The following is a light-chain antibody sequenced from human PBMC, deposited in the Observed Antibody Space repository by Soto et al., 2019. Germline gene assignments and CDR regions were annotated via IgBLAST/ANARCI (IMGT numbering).Light chain of an antibody. CDR2: EAS. CDR1: ESVSSR. CDR3: QQYNYYRT. J-gene: IGKJ1*01. Sequence: DIQMTQSPFSLSASVGDRVTITCRASESVSSRVAWYQQKPGKAPKLLISEASSVDSGVPSRFSGGGSGTEFTLTISSLQPDDFATYYCQQYNYYRTFGQGTEVEMK. V-gene: IGKV1-5*03.